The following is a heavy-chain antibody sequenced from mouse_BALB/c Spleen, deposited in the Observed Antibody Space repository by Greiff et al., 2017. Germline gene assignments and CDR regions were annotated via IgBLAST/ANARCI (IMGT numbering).Heavy chain of an antibody. CDR2: ISSGGST. D-gene: IGHD1-1*01. CDR3: ARDYYGSSDLLAY. Sequence: EVKLVESGGGLVKPGGSLKLSCAASGFTFSSYAMSWVRQTPEKRLEWVASISSGGSTYYPDSVKGRFTISRDNARNILYLQMSSLRSEDTAMYYCARDYYGSSDLLAYWGQGTLVTVSA. J-gene: IGHJ3*01. CDR1: GFTFSSYA. V-gene: IGHV5-6-5*01.